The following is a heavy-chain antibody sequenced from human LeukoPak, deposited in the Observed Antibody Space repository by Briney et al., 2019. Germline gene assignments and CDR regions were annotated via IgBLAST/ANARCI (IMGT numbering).Heavy chain of an antibody. CDR3: ARDILTGSPLGYCGMDV. V-gene: IGHV4-30-4*01. J-gene: IGHJ6*04. CDR1: GGSISSGDYY. Sequence: SETLSLTCTVSGGSISSGDYYWSWIRQPPGKGLEWIGYIYYSGSTYYNPSLKSRVTISVDTSKNQFSLKLSSVTAADTAVYYCARDILTGSPLGYCGMDVWGKGTTVTVSS. D-gene: IGHD3-9*01. CDR2: IYYSGST.